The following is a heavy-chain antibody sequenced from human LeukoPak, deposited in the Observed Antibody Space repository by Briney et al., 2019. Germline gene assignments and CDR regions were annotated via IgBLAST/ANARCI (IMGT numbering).Heavy chain of an antibody. CDR3: ARDRRTLHGAADY. J-gene: IGHJ4*02. Sequence: PSETLSLTCTVSGGSISSGDYYWRWIRQPPGKGLEWIGYIYYSGSTYYNPSLKSRVTISVDTSKNQFSLKLSSVTAADTAVYYCARDRRTLHGAADYWGQGTLVTVSS. CDR1: GGSISSGDYY. CDR2: IYYSGST. V-gene: IGHV4-30-4*01. D-gene: IGHD4-11*01.